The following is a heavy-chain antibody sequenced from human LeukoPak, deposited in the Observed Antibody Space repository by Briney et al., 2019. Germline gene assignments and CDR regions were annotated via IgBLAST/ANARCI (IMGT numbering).Heavy chain of an antibody. D-gene: IGHD4-17*01. V-gene: IGHV3-23*01. CDR1: GFTVSSNY. CDR3: AKDGYGDYQRDHYWYFDL. CDR2: ISVTGSST. J-gene: IGHJ2*01. Sequence: PGGSLRLSCAASGFTVSSNYMSWVRQPPGKGLEWVSGISVTGSSTYYADSVKGRFTVSRDNSRNTLYLQINSLRAEDTAIYYCAKDGYGDYQRDHYWYFDLWGRGTLITVSS.